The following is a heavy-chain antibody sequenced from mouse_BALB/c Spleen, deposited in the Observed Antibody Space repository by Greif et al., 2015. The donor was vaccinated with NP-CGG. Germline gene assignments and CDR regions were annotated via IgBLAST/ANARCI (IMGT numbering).Heavy chain of an antibody. Sequence: EVQLVESGPELVKPGASVKISCKASGYSFTGYFMNWVKQSHGKSLEWIGRINPYNGDTFYNQKFKGKATLTVDKSSSTAHMELLSLTSEDSAVYYCGRDGYGYDYDAWFAFWGQGTLVTVSA. V-gene: IGHV1-37*01. CDR2: INPYNGDT. J-gene: IGHJ3*01. CDR1: GYSFTGYF. CDR3: GRDGYGYDYDAWFAF. D-gene: IGHD2-4*01.